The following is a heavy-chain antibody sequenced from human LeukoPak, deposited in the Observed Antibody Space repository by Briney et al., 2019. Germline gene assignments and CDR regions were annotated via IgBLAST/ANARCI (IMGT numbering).Heavy chain of an antibody. CDR3: TSHTGIVGATNGGDY. CDR1: GFTFSNYA. D-gene: IGHD1-26*01. CDR2: ISGSGVGT. V-gene: IGHV3-23*01. J-gene: IGHJ4*02. Sequence: GGPLRLSCAASGFTFSNYAMNWVRQAPGKGLEWVSGISGSGVGTYYKDSVKGRFTISRDNSKNTLYLQMNSLKTEDTAVYYCTSHTGIVGATNGGDYWGQGTLVTVSS.